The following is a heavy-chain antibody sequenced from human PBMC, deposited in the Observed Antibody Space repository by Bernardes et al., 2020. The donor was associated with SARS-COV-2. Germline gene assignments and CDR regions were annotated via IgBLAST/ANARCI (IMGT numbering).Heavy chain of an antibody. CDR2: ISYDGSNK. CDR1: GFTFSSYA. Sequence: GGSLRLSCAASGFTFSSYAMHWVRQAPGKGLEWVAVISYDGSNKYYADSVKGRFTISRDNSKNTLYLQMNSLRAEDTAVYYCARVFQGAAMVPSYYYYYGMDVWGQGTTVTVSS. D-gene: IGHD5-18*01. J-gene: IGHJ6*02. V-gene: IGHV3-30-3*01. CDR3: ARVFQGAAMVPSYYYYYGMDV.